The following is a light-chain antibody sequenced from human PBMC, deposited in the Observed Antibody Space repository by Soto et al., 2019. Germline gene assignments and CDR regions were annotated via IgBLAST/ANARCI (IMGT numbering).Light chain of an antibody. CDR3: SSYTSRSTLV. V-gene: IGLV1-44*01. Sequence: QSVLTQPPSASGTPGQRVTISCSGSSSNIGSNTVNWYQQLPGTAPKLLIYSNNQRPSGVPDRFSGSKSGTSASLAISGLQSEDEAHYYCSSYTSRSTLVFGGGTKLTVL. CDR2: SNN. CDR1: SSNIGSNT. J-gene: IGLJ2*01.